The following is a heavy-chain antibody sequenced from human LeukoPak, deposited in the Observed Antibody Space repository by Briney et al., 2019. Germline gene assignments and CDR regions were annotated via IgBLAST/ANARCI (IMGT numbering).Heavy chain of an antibody. CDR1: GFTFSSYT. J-gene: IGHJ4*02. Sequence: GGSLRLSCAASGFTFSSYTMNWVRQAPGKGLEWVSSISSSGSNIYYADSVKGRFTISRDNAKNSLYLQMNSLRAEDSAVYYCASGVCYCDSSGYFYYFDFWGQGTLVTVSS. CDR2: ISSSGSNI. D-gene: IGHD3-22*01. V-gene: IGHV3-21*01. CDR3: ASGVCYCDSSGYFYYFDF.